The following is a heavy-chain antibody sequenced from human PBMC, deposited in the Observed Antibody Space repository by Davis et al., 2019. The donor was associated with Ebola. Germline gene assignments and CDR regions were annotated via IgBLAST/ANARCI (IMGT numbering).Heavy chain of an antibody. J-gene: IGHJ4*02. CDR1: AFTFSGSA. CDR2: IRSKANSYAT. CDR3: TTEGAAHTRDY. D-gene: IGHD6-6*01. Sequence: PAGSLRLSCAASAFTFSGSAMHWVRQASGKGLEWVGRIRSKANSYATAYAASVKGRFTISRDDSKNTAYLQMNSLKTEDTAVYYCTTEGAAHTRDYWGQGTLVTVSP. V-gene: IGHV3-73*01.